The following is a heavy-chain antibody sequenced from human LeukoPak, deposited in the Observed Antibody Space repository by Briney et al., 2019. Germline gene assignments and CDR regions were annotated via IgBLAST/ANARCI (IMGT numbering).Heavy chain of an antibody. CDR3: ARLRLLWFGELLYYFDY. J-gene: IGHJ4*02. CDR1: GGSISSCN. V-gene: IGHV4-59*12. Sequence: SETLSLTCTVSGGSISSCNWSWIRQPPGKGREWIGYIYYSGSTNYNPSLNSRVTISVDTSKNQFSLKLSSVTAADTAVYYCARLRLLWFGELLYYFDYWGQGTLVTVSS. CDR2: IYYSGST. D-gene: IGHD3-10*01.